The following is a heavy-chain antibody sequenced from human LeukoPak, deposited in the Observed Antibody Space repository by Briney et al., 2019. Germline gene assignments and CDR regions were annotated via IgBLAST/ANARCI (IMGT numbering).Heavy chain of an antibody. CDR2: ARDRPDSFTT. V-gene: IGHV3-72*01. CDR1: GFTFSDHS. CDR3: VASGGDFRGFHY. Sequence: PGGSLRLSCAASGFTFSDHSMDWVRQAPGKGLEWVGRARDRPDSFTTQYAASVRGRFTFSRDDSKNSLYLQMHGLQTEDTAVNYCVASGGDFRGFHYWGQGTLVTVSS. J-gene: IGHJ4*02. D-gene: IGHD2-21*02.